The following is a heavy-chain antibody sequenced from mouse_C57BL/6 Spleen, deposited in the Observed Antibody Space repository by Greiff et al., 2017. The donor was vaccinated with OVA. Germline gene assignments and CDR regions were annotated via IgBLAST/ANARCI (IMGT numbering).Heavy chain of an antibody. D-gene: IGHD1-1*01. J-gene: IGHJ3*01. CDR3: ATLLSGGFAY. CDR2: ISYDGSN. V-gene: IGHV3-6*01. CDR1: GYSITSGYY. Sequence: EVKLVESGPGLVKPSQSLSLTCSVTGYSITSGYYWNWIRQFPGNKLEWMGYISYDGSNNYNPSLKNRISLTRDTCKNQFFLKLNSVTTEDTATYYCATLLSGGFAYWGQGTLVTVSA.